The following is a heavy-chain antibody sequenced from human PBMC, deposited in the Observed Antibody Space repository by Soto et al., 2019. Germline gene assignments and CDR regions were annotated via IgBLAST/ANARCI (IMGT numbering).Heavy chain of an antibody. J-gene: IGHJ4*02. Sequence: PGGSLRLSCAASGFTTFTFSRYWMSWVRQAPGKGLEWVAHIGQDGSDRYYVDSVKGRFTISRDNSKNTLYLQMNSLRDEDTAVYYCARSRNSAVADSFDFWGQGTLVTVSS. CDR3: ARSRNSAVADSFDF. CDR2: IGQDGSDR. D-gene: IGHD3-10*01. CDR1: GFTTFTFSRYW. V-gene: IGHV3-7*01.